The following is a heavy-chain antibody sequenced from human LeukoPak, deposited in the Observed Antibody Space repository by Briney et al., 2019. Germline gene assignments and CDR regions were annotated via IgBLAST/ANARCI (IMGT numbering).Heavy chain of an antibody. D-gene: IGHD2-2*01. Sequence: SETLSLTCTVSGGSISSYYWSWIRQPAGKGLEWIGRIYTSGSTNYNPSLRSRVTMSVDTSKNQFSLKLSSVTAADTAVYYCAREYCSSTSCYPEAFDIWGQGTMVTVSS. CDR2: IYTSGST. V-gene: IGHV4-4*07. J-gene: IGHJ3*02. CDR3: AREYCSSTSCYPEAFDI. CDR1: GGSISSYY.